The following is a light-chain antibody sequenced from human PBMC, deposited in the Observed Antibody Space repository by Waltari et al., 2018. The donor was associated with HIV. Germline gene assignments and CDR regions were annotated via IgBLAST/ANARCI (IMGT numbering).Light chain of an antibody. J-gene: IGLJ3*02. Sequence: QLVLTQSPSASASLGASVKLTCTLSSGHSSYDIAWHQQQSEKGPRYLMNLNSDGSHSKGDGIPDRFSGSSSGAERYLTISTLQSEDEADYYCQTWGTGILVFGGGTKLTVL. CDR1: SGHSSYD. V-gene: IGLV4-69*01. CDR2: LNSDGSH. CDR3: QTWGTGILV.